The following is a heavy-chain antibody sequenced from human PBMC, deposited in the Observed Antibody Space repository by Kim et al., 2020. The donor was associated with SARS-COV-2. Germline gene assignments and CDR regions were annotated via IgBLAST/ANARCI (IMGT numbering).Heavy chain of an antibody. CDR3: ASLNDYFDY. V-gene: IGHV3-48*01. J-gene: IGHJ4*02. Sequence: YPYSVKGRLTISRNNAKNSLYLQMNSLGAEDTALYYCASLNDYFDYWGQGTLVTVSS.